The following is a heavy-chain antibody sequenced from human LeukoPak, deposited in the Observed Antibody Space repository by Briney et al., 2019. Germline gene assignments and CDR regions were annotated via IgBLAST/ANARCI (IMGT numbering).Heavy chain of an antibody. CDR1: GYTFTSSG. CDR3: ARDKRGYCSSTSCYHESFDY. V-gene: IGHV1-18*01. J-gene: IGHJ4*02. CDR2: ISAYNGNT. Sequence: ASVKVSCKASGYTFTSSGISWVRQAPGQGLEWMGWISAYNGNTNYAQKLQGRVTMTTDTSTSTAYMELRSLRSDDTAVYYCARDKRGYCSSTSCYHESFDYWGQGTLVTVSS. D-gene: IGHD2-2*01.